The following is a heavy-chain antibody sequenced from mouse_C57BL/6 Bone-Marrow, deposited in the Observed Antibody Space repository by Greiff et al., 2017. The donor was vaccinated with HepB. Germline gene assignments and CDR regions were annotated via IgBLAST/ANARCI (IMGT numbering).Heavy chain of an antibody. CDR1: GFTFSSYA. D-gene: IGHD2-2*01. CDR3: EREEGLRDWIDY. V-gene: IGHV5-4*01. CDR2: ISDGGSYN. Sequence: EVKLMESGGGLVQPGGSLKLSCAASGFTFSSYAMSWVRQTPEKRLEWVATISDGGSYNYYPDNVKGRVTISRDKAKNNLYLQMSHLKSEDKDMYNCEREEGLRDWIDYWGQGTLVTVSA. J-gene: IGHJ3*01.